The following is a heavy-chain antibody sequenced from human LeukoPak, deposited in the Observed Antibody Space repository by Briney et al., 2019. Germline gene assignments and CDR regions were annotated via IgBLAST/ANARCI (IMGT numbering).Heavy chain of an antibody. V-gene: IGHV3-74*03. CDR3: ARGGGIYGLWDY. CDR2: IYSDGSS. Sequence: GGSLRLSCAASGFTFSSYAMSWVRQAPGKGLVWVSRIYSDGSSYTADSVKGRFTISRDNAKDTLYLQMNSLRVEDTAVYYCARGGGIYGLWDYWGQGTLVTVSS. J-gene: IGHJ4*02. D-gene: IGHD1-26*01. CDR1: GFTFSSYA.